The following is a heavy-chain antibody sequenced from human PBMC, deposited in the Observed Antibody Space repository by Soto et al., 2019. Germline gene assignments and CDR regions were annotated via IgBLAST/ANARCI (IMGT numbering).Heavy chain of an antibody. CDR3: ARYYGSGIMVV. D-gene: IGHD3-10*01. J-gene: IGHJ6*02. Sequence: SETLSVTCTVSVGSISIYYWSWIRQPAGKGLDWIGRIYTSGSTNYNPSLKSRVTMSVDTSKNQFSLKLSSVTAADTAVYYCARYYGSGIMVVWGHGTTVTVSS. V-gene: IGHV4-4*07. CDR2: IYTSGST. CDR1: VGSISIYY.